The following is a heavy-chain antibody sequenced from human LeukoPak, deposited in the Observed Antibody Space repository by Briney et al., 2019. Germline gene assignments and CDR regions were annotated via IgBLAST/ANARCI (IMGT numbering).Heavy chain of an antibody. J-gene: IGHJ3*02. CDR2: ISWNSGSI. V-gene: IGHV3-9*01. CDR3: ARVGNRAFDI. D-gene: IGHD1-26*01. CDR1: GFTFDDYA. Sequence: PGGSLRLSCAASGFTFDDYAMHWVRQAPGKGLEWVSGISWNSGSIGYADSVKGRFTISRDNAKNSLYLQMNSLRAEDTAVYYCARVGNRAFDIWGQGTMVTVSS.